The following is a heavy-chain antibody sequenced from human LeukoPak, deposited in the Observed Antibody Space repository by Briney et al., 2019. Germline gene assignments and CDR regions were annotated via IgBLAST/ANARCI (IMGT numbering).Heavy chain of an antibody. J-gene: IGHJ4*02. V-gene: IGHV4-59*08. CDR2: IYSSGST. CDR3: AGEVAGGFRFDY. D-gene: IGHD6-19*01. CDR1: GGSINSCY. Sequence: SETLSLTRTVSGGSINSCYWSWIRQPPGKGLEWIGYIYSSGSTTYNPSLKSRVTISVDRSKNQFSLKLSSVTAADTAVYYCAGEVAGGFRFDYWGQGTQVTVSS.